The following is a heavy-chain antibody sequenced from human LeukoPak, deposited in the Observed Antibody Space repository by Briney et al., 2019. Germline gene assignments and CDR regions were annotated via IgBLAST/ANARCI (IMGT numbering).Heavy chain of an antibody. CDR1: GGSISSSSYY. V-gene: IGHV4-39*07. CDR3: ARHYVFVYGGSSFDY. D-gene: IGHD2-8*01. J-gene: IGHJ4*02. Sequence: SETLSLTCTVSGGSISSSSYYWGWIRQPPGKGLEWIGSIYYSGSTYYNPSLQSRVTISVDTSQNQFSLKLSSVTAADTAVYYCARHYVFVYGGSSFDYWGQGTLVTVSS. CDR2: IYYSGST.